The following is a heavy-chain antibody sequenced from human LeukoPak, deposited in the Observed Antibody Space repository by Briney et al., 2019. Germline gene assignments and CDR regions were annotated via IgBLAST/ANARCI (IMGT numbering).Heavy chain of an antibody. Sequence: GESLKISCQGSGYSFTSYWIVWVREMPGKGLEWMGSIYPADSDTTYSPSFQGQVTISADKPISTAYLQWSSLKASDTAMYYCARLYGSSRGGLDYWGQGTLVTVSS. CDR3: ARLYGSSRGGLDY. D-gene: IGHD3-10*01. CDR1: GYSFTSYW. V-gene: IGHV5-51*01. CDR2: IYPADSDT. J-gene: IGHJ4*02.